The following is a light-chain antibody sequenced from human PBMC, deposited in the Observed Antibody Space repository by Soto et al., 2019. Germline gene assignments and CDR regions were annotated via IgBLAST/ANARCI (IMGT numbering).Light chain of an antibody. Sequence: EIVMTQSPATLSVSPGDWTTLSCRTSRNVSSNLAWYQQKPGQAPRLLIYGASTRATGVPARFSGSGSGTEFTLTISTLQSEDFAVYYCQQYNNWPRTFGQGTKVEIK. J-gene: IGKJ1*01. V-gene: IGKV3-15*01. CDR2: GAS. CDR3: QQYNNWPRT. CDR1: RNVSSN.